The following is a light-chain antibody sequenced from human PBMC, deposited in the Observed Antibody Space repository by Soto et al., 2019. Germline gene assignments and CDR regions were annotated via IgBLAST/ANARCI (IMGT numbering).Light chain of an antibody. V-gene: IGLV2-14*01. CDR3: SSYTSSSTLGV. CDR2: EVS. J-gene: IGLJ1*01. CDR1: TSDVGGFNY. Sequence: QSVLAQPASVSGSPGQSITISCTGTTSDVGGFNYVSWYQLNPGKAPKLMVYEVSNRPSGVSNRFSGSKSGNTASLTISGLQAEDESDYYCSSYTSSSTLGVFGTGTKVTVL.